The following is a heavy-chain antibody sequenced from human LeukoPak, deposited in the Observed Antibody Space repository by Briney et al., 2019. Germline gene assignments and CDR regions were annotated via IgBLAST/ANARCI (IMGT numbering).Heavy chain of an antibody. CDR2: ITSSSSYA. CDR1: GFTFSTYN. CDR3: ATKGYTYPSY. V-gene: IGHV3-21*01. Sequence: GGSLRLSCEASGFTFSTYNMNWVRQAPGKRLEWVSSITSSSSYAFYADSVKGRFTISRDNAKSSLYLQMNNLRAEDTAVYYCATKGYTYPSYWGQGTPVTVSS. D-gene: IGHD5-18*01. J-gene: IGHJ4*02.